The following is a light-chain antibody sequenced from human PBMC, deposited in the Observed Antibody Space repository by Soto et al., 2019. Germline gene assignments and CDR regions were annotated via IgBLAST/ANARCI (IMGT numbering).Light chain of an antibody. CDR2: DVS. CDR1: SSDVGGYNY. J-gene: IGLJ1*01. V-gene: IGLV2-14*01. CDR3: SSYTSSSTLLYV. Sequence: LTQPASVSGSPGQSITISCTGTSSDVGGYNYVSWYQQHPGKAPKLMIYDVSNRPSGVSNRFSGSKSGNTASLTISGLQAEDEADYYCSSYTSSSTLLYVFGTGTRSPS.